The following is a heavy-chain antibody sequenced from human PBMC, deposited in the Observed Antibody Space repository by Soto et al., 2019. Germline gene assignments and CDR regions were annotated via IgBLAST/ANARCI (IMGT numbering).Heavy chain of an antibody. V-gene: IGHV3-48*04. CDR1: GFTFSSYS. CDR2: ISSSSSTI. CDR3: ARAGWWLVRPAYFDY. Sequence: GGSLRLSCAASGFTFSSYSMNWVRQAPGKGLEWVSYISSSSSTIYYADTVKDRFTISRDNAKNSLYLQMNSLRAEDTAVCDGARAGWWLVRPAYFDYWGQGTLVTVSS. D-gene: IGHD6-19*01. J-gene: IGHJ4*02.